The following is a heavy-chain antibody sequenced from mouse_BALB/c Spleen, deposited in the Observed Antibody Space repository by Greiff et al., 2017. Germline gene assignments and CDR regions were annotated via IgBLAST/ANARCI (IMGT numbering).Heavy chain of an antibody. Sequence: VQLVESGPGLVQPSQSLSITCTVSGFSLTSYGVHWVRQSPGKGLEWLGVIWSGGSTDYNAAFISRLSISKDNSKSQVFFKMNSLQANDTAIYYCARNGYDRNYYAMDYWGQGTSVTVSS. D-gene: IGHD2-2*01. CDR1: GFSLTSYG. V-gene: IGHV2-2*02. CDR3: ARNGYDRNYYAMDY. CDR2: IWSGGST. J-gene: IGHJ4*01.